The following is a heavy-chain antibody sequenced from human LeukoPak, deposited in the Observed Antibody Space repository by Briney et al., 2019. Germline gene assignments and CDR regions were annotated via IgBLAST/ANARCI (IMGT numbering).Heavy chain of an antibody. CDR2: ISYDGSDK. CDR1: GFTFSTYS. D-gene: IGHD3-22*01. V-gene: IGHV3-30*03. CDR3: AGGDYYDGSGYYYAGVDY. J-gene: IGHJ4*02. Sequence: PGGSLRLSCAASGFTFSTYSMNWVRQAPGKGLEWVAAISYDGSDKYYADSVKGRFIISRDNSKNTLYLHMNSLRPEDTAVYYCAGGDYYDGSGYYYAGVDYWGQGTLVTVSS.